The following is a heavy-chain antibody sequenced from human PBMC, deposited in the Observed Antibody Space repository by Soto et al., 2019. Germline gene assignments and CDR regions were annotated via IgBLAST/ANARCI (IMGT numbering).Heavy chain of an antibody. Sequence: GGSLRLSCAASGFTFSSYGMHWVRQAPGKGLEWVAVISYDGSNKCYADSVKGRFTISRDNSKNTLYLQMNSLRAEDTAVYYCAKDLGYCSSTSCSRIPYYYYGMDVWGQGTTVTVSS. V-gene: IGHV3-30*18. CDR2: ISYDGSNK. J-gene: IGHJ6*02. D-gene: IGHD2-2*01. CDR1: GFTFSSYG. CDR3: AKDLGYCSSTSCSRIPYYYYGMDV.